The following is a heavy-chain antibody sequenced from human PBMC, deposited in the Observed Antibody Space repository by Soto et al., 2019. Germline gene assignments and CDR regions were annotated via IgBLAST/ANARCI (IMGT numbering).Heavy chain of an antibody. CDR2: ISGSGGST. D-gene: IGHD2-15*01. Sequence: GGSLRLSCAASGFTFSSYAMSWVRQAPGKGLEWVSAISGSGGSTYYADSVKGRFTFSRDNSKNTLYLQMNSLRAEDTAVYYCARDRERRVVVAVVDYWGQGTLVTVSS. V-gene: IGHV3-23*01. CDR3: ARDRERRVVVAVVDY. J-gene: IGHJ4*02. CDR1: GFTFSSYA.